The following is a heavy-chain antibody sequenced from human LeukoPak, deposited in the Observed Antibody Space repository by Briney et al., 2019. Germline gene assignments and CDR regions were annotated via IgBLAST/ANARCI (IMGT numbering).Heavy chain of an antibody. V-gene: IGHV1-69*05. CDR3: ARVPYYGSGIHYYYVDV. D-gene: IGHD3-10*01. Sequence: SVKVSCKASGGTFSSYAISWVRQAPGQGLEWMGRIIPIFGTANYAQKFQGRVTITTDESTSTAYMELSSLRSEDTAVYYCARVPYYGSGIHYYYVDVWGKGTTVTVSS. J-gene: IGHJ6*03. CDR2: IIPIFGTA. CDR1: GGTFSSYA.